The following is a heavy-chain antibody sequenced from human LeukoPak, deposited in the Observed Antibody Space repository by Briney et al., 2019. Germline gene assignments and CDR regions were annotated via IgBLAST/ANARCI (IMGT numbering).Heavy chain of an antibody. CDR1: GFAFSSYA. J-gene: IGHJ4*02. D-gene: IGHD6-13*01. CDR2: ISSDGGST. Sequence: GGSLRLSCSASGFAFSSYAMHWVRQAPGKGLEYVSAISSDGGSTYYADSVKGRFTISRDNSKNTLYLQMSSLRAEDTAVYYCVGYSSSWYVGMVYWGQGTLVTDSS. CDR3: VGYSSSWYVGMVY. V-gene: IGHV3-64D*06.